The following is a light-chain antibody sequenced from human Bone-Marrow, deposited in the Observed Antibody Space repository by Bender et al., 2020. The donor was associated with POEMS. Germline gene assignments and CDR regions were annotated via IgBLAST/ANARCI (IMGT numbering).Light chain of an antibody. J-gene: IGLJ3*02. CDR3: SSTDSSGHHWV. CDR2: EDT. Sequence: SYELTQPPSVSVSPGQTARITCSADALANHYASWYQQTPGQAPVLVIYEDTKRASGIPETFSGSTSGTMVTLTISAAHVDDEGDYYCSSTDSSGHHWVFGGGTKLTVL. V-gene: IGLV3-10*01. CDR1: ALANHY.